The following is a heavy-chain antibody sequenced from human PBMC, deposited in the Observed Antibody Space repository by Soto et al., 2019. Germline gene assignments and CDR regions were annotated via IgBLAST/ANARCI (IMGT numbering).Heavy chain of an antibody. J-gene: IGHJ6*02. CDR2: TYYRSKWYN. CDR3: ARDRGVVPARGLHYGMDV. D-gene: IGHD2-2*01. CDR1: GDSVSSNSAA. Sequence: SQTLSLTCALSGDSVSSNSAAWNWIRQSPSRGLEWLGRTYYRSKWYNDYAVSVRSRITINPDTSKNQFSLQLNSVTPEDTAVYYCARDRGVVPARGLHYGMDVWGQGTTVTVSS. V-gene: IGHV6-1*01.